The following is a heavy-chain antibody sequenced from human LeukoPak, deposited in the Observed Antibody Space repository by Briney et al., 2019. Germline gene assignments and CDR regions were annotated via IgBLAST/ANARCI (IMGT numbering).Heavy chain of an antibody. CDR3: ARINYDAFDI. D-gene: IGHD5-24*01. Sequence: ASVKVSCKASGYTFTGYYMHWVRQAPGQGLEWMGWINPNSGGTNYAQKFQGRVTMTRDTSISTAYMEVSRLRYDDTAIYYCARINYDAFDIWGQGTMVTVSS. CDR2: INPNSGGT. CDR1: GYTFTGYY. V-gene: IGHV1-2*02. J-gene: IGHJ3*02.